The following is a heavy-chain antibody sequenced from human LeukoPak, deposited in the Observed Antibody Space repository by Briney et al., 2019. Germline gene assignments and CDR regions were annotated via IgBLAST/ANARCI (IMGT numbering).Heavy chain of an antibody. CDR1: GYTFTNYG. CDR2: ISGHNGDT. CDR3: ARGIQPHYYYYMDV. J-gene: IGHJ6*03. V-gene: IGHV1-18*01. D-gene: IGHD5-18*01. Sequence: ASVKVSCTASGYTFTNYGLSWVRQAPGQGLEWMGWISGHNGDTKYTQRLQGRVTLTTDTSTSTAYMELRSLRSDDTAVYYCARGIQPHYYYYMDVWGKGTAVTVSS.